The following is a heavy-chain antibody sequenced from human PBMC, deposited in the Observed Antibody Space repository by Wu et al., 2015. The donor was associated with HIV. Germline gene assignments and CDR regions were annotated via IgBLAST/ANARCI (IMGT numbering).Heavy chain of an antibody. V-gene: IGHV1-2*02. CDR2: FNPNSGGA. J-gene: IGHJ4*02. Sequence: QVQLVQSGAEVKKPGASVKVSCKASGYTFTTYYIHWVRQAPGKGLEWVGWFNPNSGGAHFGLDFQGRVTMTGDTSISTVYMDLTGLASVDTAIYYCASPRSPGFSSAWPTYFDYWGQGTLVTVSS. D-gene: IGHD6-19*01. CDR1: GYTFTTYY. CDR3: ASPRSPGFSSAWPTYFDY.